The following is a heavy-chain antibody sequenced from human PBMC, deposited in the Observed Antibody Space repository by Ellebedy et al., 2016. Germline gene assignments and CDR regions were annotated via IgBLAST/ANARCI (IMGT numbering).Heavy chain of an antibody. CDR1: GYSISSGYY. CDR2: IYHRGST. V-gene: IGHV4-38-2*02. CDR3: ARGFCDSTTCGSDY. Sequence: SETLSLTCTVSGYSISSGYYWGWIRQPPGKGLEWIGNIYHRGSTYYNPSLKSRVTISVDTSKNQFSLKLSSVTAADTAVYYCARGFCDSTTCGSDYWGQGTLVTVSS. D-gene: IGHD2-2*01. J-gene: IGHJ4*02.